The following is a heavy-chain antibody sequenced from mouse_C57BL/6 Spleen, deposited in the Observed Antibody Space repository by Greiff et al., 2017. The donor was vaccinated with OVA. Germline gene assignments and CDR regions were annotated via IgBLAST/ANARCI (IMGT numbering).Heavy chain of an antibody. Sequence: EVQLQQSGPELVKPGASVKIPCKASGYTFTDYNMDWVKQSHGKSLEWIGDINPNNGGTIYNQKFKGKATLTVDKSSSTAYMELRSLTSEDTAVYYCARARVYDYGYAMDYWGKGTSVTVSS. CDR2: INPNNGGT. J-gene: IGHJ4*01. V-gene: IGHV1-18*01. CDR1: GYTFTDYN. CDR3: ARARVYDYGYAMDY. D-gene: IGHD2-4*01.